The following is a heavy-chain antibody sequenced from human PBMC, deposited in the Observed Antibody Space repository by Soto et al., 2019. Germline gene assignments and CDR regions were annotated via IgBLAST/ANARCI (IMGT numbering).Heavy chain of an antibody. CDR2: IYASSNT. Sequence: VQLHESGPGLVKPSETLSLTCSVSGDSMIDYYWTWIRQPAGKGLEWLGRIYASSNTDYNSSLESDWNSSLKRRLTMSVDTSHNQFSLKLNSVTTADTAVYYSARGGFADGDYFHYAMDIWGQGTPVTVS. V-gene: IGHV4-4*07. CDR1: GDSMIDYY. CDR3: ARGGFADGDYFHYAMDI. J-gene: IGHJ6*02. D-gene: IGHD4-17*01.